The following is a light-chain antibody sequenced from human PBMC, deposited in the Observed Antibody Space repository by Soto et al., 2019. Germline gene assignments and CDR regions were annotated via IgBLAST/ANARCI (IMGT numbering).Light chain of an antibody. CDR1: QSVSSY. Sequence: EIVLTQSPATLSLSPGERATLSCRASQSVSSYLAWYQQKPGQAPRLLIYEASNRATGIPARFSGSGSGTDFTLTISSLEPEDSAVYYCQQRSNWIPFGQGTRLEIK. J-gene: IGKJ5*01. CDR2: EAS. CDR3: QQRSNWIP. V-gene: IGKV3-11*01.